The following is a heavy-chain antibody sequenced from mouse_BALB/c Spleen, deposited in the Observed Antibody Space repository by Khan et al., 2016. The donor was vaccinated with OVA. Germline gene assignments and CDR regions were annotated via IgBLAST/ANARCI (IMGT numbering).Heavy chain of an antibody. V-gene: IGHV1-54*01. Sequence: QVQLQQSGAELVRPGTSVKVSCKASGYAFTNYLIEWVKQRPGQGLEWIGVINPGSGDTNYNEKFKDKASLTADKSSSTAYMQLSSLTSDVSAVYVCTSGGFGGFAYWGQGTLVTVSA. CDR2: INPGSGDT. J-gene: IGHJ3*01. CDR3: TSGGFGGFAY. CDR1: GYAFTNYL. D-gene: IGHD3-1*01.